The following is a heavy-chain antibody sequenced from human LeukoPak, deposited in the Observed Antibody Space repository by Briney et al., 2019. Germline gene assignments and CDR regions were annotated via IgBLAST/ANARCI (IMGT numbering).Heavy chain of an antibody. D-gene: IGHD5-12*01. Sequence: GGSLRLSCAASGFSFSSYSMHWVRQAPGKGLEWVAIISYDGSYKSYADSVKGRFTISRDYSYNTLYLQMKSLRTDDTAVYYCARDPLRWLRLGGNWFDPWGQGTLVTVSS. V-gene: IGHV3-30*04. CDR3: ARDPLRWLRLGGNWFDP. CDR1: GFSFSSYS. J-gene: IGHJ5*02. CDR2: ISYDGSYK.